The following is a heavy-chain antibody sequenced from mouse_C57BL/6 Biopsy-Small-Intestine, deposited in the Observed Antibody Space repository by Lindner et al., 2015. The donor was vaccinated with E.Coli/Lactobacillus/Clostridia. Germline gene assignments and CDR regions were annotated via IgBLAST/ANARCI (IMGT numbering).Heavy chain of an antibody. CDR2: IYPGGGYT. CDR3: ARELRDYFDY. CDR1: GYTFTNYW. D-gene: IGHD1-1*01. J-gene: IGHJ2*01. Sequence: VQLQESGAELVRPGTSVKMSCKASGYTFTNYWIGWAKQRPGHGLEWIGDIYPGGGYTNYNEKFKGKATLTADKSSSTAYMQFSSLTSEDSAFYYCARELRDYFDYWGQGTTLTVSS. V-gene: IGHV1-63*01.